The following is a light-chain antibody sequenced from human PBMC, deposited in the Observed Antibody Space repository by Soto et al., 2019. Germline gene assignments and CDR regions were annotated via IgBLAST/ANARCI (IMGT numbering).Light chain of an antibody. CDR1: QSVSGSY. Sequence: EIVLTQSPGTVSLSPGERATLSCRASQSVSGSYLAWYQQKPGQAPRLLIYGASTRATGIPDRFSGSGSGTDFTLTINRLEPEDFAEYFCKQYGTSPLYTFGQGTRLEIK. CDR2: GAS. CDR3: KQYGTSPLYT. J-gene: IGKJ2*01. V-gene: IGKV3-20*01.